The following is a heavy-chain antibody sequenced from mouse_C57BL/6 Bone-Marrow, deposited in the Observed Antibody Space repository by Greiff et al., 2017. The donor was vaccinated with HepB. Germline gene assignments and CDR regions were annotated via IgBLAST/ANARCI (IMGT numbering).Heavy chain of an antibody. CDR1: GFTFSDYY. J-gene: IGHJ4*01. Sequence: EVKVVESGGGLVQPGGSLKLSCAASGFTFSDYYMYWVRQTPEKRLEWVAYISNGGGSTYYPDTVKGRFTISRDNAKNTLYLQMSRLKSEDTAMYDCARQRDYDFYAMDYWGQGTSVTVSS. CDR3: ARQRDYDFYAMDY. D-gene: IGHD2-4*01. V-gene: IGHV5-12*01. CDR2: ISNGGGST.